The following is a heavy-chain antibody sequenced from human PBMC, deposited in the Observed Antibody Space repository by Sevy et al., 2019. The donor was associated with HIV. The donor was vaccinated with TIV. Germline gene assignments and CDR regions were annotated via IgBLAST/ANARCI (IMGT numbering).Heavy chain of an antibody. Sequence: GGSLRLSCSASGFTFSSYPMHWVRQAPGKGLEYVSATSSDGDSTYYADSVKGRFTISRDNSKNTLFLQLSSLRPEDTALYYWVISSGYSRNWFYYFDYWGQGTLVTVSS. CDR2: TSSDGDST. J-gene: IGHJ4*02. CDR3: VISSGYSRNWFYYFDY. CDR1: GFTFSSYP. V-gene: IGHV3-64D*06. D-gene: IGHD6-13*01.